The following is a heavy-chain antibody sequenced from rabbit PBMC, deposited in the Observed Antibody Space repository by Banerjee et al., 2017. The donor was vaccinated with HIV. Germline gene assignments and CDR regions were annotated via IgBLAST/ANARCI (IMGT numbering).Heavy chain of an antibody. J-gene: IGHJ3*01. CDR2: INSNTGNT. Sequence: QEQLVESGGGLVQPGGSLKLSCTASGFSFNNNYVMCWVRQAPGKGLEWIACINSNTGNTVYASWAKGPFTISKTSSTTVTLQMTSLTATDTATYFCARDGAGYAGYGYAHLWGQGTLVTVS. V-gene: IGHV1S45*01. CDR1: GFSFNNNYV. CDR3: ARDGAGYAGYGYAHL. D-gene: IGHD6-1*01.